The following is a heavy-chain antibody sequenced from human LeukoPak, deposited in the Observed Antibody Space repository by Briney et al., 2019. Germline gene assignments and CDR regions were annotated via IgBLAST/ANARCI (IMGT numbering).Heavy chain of an antibody. V-gene: IGHV4-38-2*01. CDR2: VYHSGST. CDR3: ARLGSGYSYFDY. Sequence: SETLSLTCAVSAFSINSGYYWGWIRQPPGKGLEWIGTVYHSGSTYYNPSLKSRVTMSVDTSKNQFSLKVYSVTAADTAVYYCARLGSGYSYFDYWGQGTLVTVST. CDR1: AFSINSGYY. D-gene: IGHD3-22*01. J-gene: IGHJ4*02.